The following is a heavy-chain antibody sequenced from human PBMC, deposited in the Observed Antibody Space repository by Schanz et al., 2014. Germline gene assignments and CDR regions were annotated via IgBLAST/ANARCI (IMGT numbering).Heavy chain of an antibody. Sequence: QVLLVQSGAEVKQPGASVKVSCKASGYTFTDYHIHWVRQAPGQGLEWMGWINVYNGDTKFAKTFQDRVTLTTDTSTSTAYMELRSLRSDDTAVYYCARNIIATARAYDIWGQGTMVTVSS. CDR2: INVYNGDT. D-gene: IGHD6-13*01. CDR1: GYTFTDYH. J-gene: IGHJ3*02. V-gene: IGHV1-18*01. CDR3: ARNIIATARAYDI.